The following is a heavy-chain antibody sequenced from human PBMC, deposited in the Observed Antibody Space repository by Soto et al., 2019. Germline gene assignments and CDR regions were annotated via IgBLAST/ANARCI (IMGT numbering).Heavy chain of an antibody. CDR3: ATAVRIYYVWGSYRYSRHFDY. CDR1: GYTLTELS. V-gene: IGHV1-24*01. Sequence: ASVKVSCKVSGYTLTELSMHWVRQAPGKGLEWMGGFDPEDGETIYAQKFQGRVTMTEDTSTDTAYMELSSLRSEDTAVYYCATAVRIYYVWGSYRYSRHFDYWGQGTLVTVSS. CDR2: FDPEDGET. D-gene: IGHD3-16*02. J-gene: IGHJ4*02.